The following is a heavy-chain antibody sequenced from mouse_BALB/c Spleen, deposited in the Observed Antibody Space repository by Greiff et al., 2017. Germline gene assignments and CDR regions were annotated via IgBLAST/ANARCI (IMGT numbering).Heavy chain of an antibody. D-gene: IGHD4-1*01. CDR3: AILTSWFAY. CDR2: INPSTGYT. CDR1: GYTFTSYW. V-gene: IGHV1-7*01. J-gene: IGHJ3*01. Sequence: QVQLQQSGAELAKPGASVKMSCKASGYTFTSYWMHWVKQRPGQGLEWIGYINPSTGYTEYNQKFKDKATLTADKSSSTAYMQLSSLTSEDSAVYYCAILTSWFAYWGQGTLVTVSA.